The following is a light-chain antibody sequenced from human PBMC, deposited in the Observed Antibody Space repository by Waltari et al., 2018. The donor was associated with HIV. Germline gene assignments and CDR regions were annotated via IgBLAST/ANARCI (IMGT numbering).Light chain of an antibody. CDR1: SSDVGDYDF. Sequence: QSALTQPPSASGSPGPSVTISCSGTSSDVGDYDFVSWYQQHPGKVPNLILYEVNKRPSGVPDRFSGSKSGHTASLTVSGLQADDEADYYCSSYAGSNNVVFGGGTKLTVL. CDR2: EVN. V-gene: IGLV2-8*01. CDR3: SSYAGSNNVV. J-gene: IGLJ2*01.